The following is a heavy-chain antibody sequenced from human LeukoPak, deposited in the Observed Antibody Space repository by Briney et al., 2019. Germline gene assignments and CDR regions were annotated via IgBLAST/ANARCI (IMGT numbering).Heavy chain of an antibody. CDR1: GFTFDDYA. J-gene: IGHJ6*04. Sequence: GGSLRLSCAASGFTFDDYAMHWVRQAPGKGLEWVSLISWDGGSTYYADSVKGRFTISRDNSKNCLYLQMNSLRAEDTALYYCAKASMGYCSSPSCYEAYYGMDVWGKGTTVTVSS. V-gene: IGHV3-43D*04. CDR3: AKASMGYCSSPSCYEAYYGMDV. D-gene: IGHD2-2*01. CDR2: ISWDGGST.